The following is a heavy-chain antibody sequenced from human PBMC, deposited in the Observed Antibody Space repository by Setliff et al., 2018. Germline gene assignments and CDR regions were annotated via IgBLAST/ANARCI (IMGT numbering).Heavy chain of an antibody. V-gene: IGHV4-39*01. CDR1: GDSISSSNYY. CDR3: ARQGTYCDGGGGSCFPPNY. CDR2: IKYSGST. J-gene: IGHJ4*02. Sequence: SETLSLTCTVSGDSISSSNYYWGWIRQPPGKGLEWIAAIKYSGSTSFNPSLKSRVTISVDKSKSQFSLKLSSVTAVDTAVYYCARQGTYCDGGGGSCFPPNYWGQGTQVTVSS. D-gene: IGHD2-15*01.